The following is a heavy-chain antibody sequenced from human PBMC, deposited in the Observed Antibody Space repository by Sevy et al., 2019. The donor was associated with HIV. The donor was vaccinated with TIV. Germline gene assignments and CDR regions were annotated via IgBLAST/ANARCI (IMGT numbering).Heavy chain of an antibody. J-gene: IGHJ3*02. CDR3: ARHCSRTSCSHAFDI. CDR1: GGSFSGYY. D-gene: IGHD2-2*01. Sequence: SETLSLTCAVYGGSFSGYYWSWIRQPPGKGLEWIGEINHSGSTNYNTSPKSRVTISVDTSKNQFSLKLSSVTAADTAVYYCARHCSRTSCSHAFDIWGQGTMVTVSS. CDR2: INHSGST. V-gene: IGHV4-34*01.